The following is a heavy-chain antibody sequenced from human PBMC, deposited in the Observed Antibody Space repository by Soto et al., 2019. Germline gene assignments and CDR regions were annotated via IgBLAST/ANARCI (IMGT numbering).Heavy chain of an antibody. J-gene: IGHJ4*02. D-gene: IGHD2-21*02. CDR1: GYTFTAYF. CDR3: ARSIVVVTALDY. V-gene: IGHV1-3*01. Sequence: ASVKVSCKPSGYTFTAYFIHWVRQAPGQRLEWMGWINAGNGNTKYSQKFQGRVTITRDTSASTAYMELSSLRSEDTAVYYCARSIVVVTALDYWGQGTLVTVSS. CDR2: INAGNGNT.